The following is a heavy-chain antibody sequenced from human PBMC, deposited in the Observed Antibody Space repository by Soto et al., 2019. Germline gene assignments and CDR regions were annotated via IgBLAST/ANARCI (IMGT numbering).Heavy chain of an antibody. J-gene: IGHJ4*02. V-gene: IGHV3-72*01. CDR1: GFVFSDHY. CDR2: TRNRAQRYIT. CDR3: VRWQQGAADY. D-gene: IGHD2-15*01. Sequence: EVQLVESGGGLVQPGGSLRLSCAVSGFVFSDHYMDWVRQAPGKGLEWVGRTRNRAQRYITEYAAFVKARFTISRDDSKNLLYLQMRSLKTEDTAMHYCVRWQQGAADYWGQGTLVTVSS.